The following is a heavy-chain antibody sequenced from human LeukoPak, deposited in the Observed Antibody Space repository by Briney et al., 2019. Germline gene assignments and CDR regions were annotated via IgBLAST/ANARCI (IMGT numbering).Heavy chain of an antibody. J-gene: IGHJ5*02. V-gene: IGHV4-34*01. D-gene: IGHD5-24*01. Sequence: SETLSLTCAVYGGSFSGYYWSWIRQPPGKGLEWIGEINHSGSTNYNPSLKSRVTISVDTSKNQSSLKLSSVTAADTAVYYCARGLMATCWFDPWGQGTLVTVSS. CDR1: GGSFSGYY. CDR3: ARGLMATCWFDP. CDR2: INHSGST.